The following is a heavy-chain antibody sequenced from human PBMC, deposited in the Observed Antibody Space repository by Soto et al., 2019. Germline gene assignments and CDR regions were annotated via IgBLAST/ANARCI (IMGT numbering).Heavy chain of an antibody. CDR1: GASLSRYY. CDR2: IYATGDT. Sequence: LSLTCNVSGASLSRYYWSWIRQPPGKGLEWIGRIYATGDTDYNPSLKSRISMSVDMSKKQFSLTLRSVTAADTAIYYCVRDGTKNLRDRFEPWGRGILVTVSS. D-gene: IGHD1-26*01. V-gene: IGHV4-4*07. CDR3: VRDGTKNLRDRFEP. J-gene: IGHJ5*02.